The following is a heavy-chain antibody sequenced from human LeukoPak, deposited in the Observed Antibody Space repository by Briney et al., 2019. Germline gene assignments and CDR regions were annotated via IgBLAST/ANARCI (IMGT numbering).Heavy chain of an antibody. Sequence: ASVKVSCKASGYTFTSFDINWGRQDTGQGLEWMGWMNPNSGNTGYAQKFQGRVTMTKNTSITTAYMDLSSLRSEDTAVYYCARALSWTTESYYYMDVWGKGTTVTVSS. CDR2: MNPNSGNT. CDR3: ARALSWTTESYYYMDV. V-gene: IGHV1-8*01. D-gene: IGHD3/OR15-3a*01. CDR1: GYTFTSFD. J-gene: IGHJ6*03.